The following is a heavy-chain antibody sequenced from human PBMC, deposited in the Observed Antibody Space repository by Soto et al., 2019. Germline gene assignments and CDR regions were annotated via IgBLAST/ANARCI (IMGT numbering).Heavy chain of an antibody. Sequence: ASVKVSCKASGGTFSSYTISWVRQAPGQGLEWMGRIIPILGIANYAQKFQERVSLTRDMSTSTAYMELSSLTSDDTAVYYCATDVGWGQGTLVTVSS. J-gene: IGHJ4*02. CDR1: GGTFSSYT. D-gene: IGHD2-15*01. V-gene: IGHV1-69*04. CDR3: ATDVG. CDR2: IIPILGIA.